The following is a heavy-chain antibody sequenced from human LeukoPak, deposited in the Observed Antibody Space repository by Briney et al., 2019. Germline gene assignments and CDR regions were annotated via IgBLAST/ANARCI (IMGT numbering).Heavy chain of an antibody. CDR3: ARDAGLRLGELSLS. CDR2: ISAYNGNT. J-gene: IGHJ4*02. V-gene: IGHV1-18*01. D-gene: IGHD3-16*02. Sequence: APVKVSCKASGYTFTSYGISWVRQAPGQGLEWMGWISAYNGNTNYAQKLQGRVTMTTDTSTSTAYMELRSLRSDDTAVYYCARDAGLRLGELSLSWGQGTLVTVSS. CDR1: GYTFTSYG.